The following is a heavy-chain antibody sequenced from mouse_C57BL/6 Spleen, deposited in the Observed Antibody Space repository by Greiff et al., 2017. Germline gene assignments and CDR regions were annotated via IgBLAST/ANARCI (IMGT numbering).Heavy chain of an antibody. CDR2: IYPGSGST. CDR3: ARWGDRRDFDY. V-gene: IGHV1-55*01. J-gene: IGHJ2*01. Sequence: QVQLKQPGAELVKPGASVKMSCKASGYTFTSYWISWVKQRPGQGLEWIGDIYPGSGSTNYNEKFKSKATLTVDTSSSTAYMQLSSLTSEDSAVYYCARWGDRRDFDYWGQGTTLTVSS. CDR1: GYTFTSYW. D-gene: IGHD3-2*01.